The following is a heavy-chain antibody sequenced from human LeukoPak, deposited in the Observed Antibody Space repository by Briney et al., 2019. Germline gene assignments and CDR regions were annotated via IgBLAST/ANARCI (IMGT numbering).Heavy chain of an antibody. CDR2: FDPEDGET. D-gene: IGHD3-3*01. J-gene: IGHJ4*02. Sequence: ASVKVSCKVSGYTLTELSMHWVRQAPGKGLEWMRGFDPEDGETIYAQKFQGSVTMTEDTSTDTAYMELSSLRSEDTAVYYCATAVITIFGVVTDYWGQGTLVTVSS. CDR3: ATAVITIFGVVTDY. CDR1: GYTLTELS. V-gene: IGHV1-24*01.